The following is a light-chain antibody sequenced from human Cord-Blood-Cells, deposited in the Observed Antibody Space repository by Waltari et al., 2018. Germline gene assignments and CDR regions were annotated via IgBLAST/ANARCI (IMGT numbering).Light chain of an antibody. J-gene: IGLJ3*02. CDR2: DVS. CDR3: SSYTSSSTWV. CDR1: SSDVGGYNY. V-gene: IGLV2-14*03. Sequence: QSALTQPASVSGSPGQPITISCTGTSSDVGGYNYVSWYQQHPGKAPKLMIYDVSNRPSGVSNRFSGSKSGNTASLTISGLQAEDEAEYYCSSYTSSSTWVFGGGTKLTVL.